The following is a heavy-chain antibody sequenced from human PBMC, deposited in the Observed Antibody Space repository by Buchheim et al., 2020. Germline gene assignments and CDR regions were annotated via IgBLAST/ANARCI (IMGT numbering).Heavy chain of an antibody. V-gene: IGHV4-4*02. Sequence: QVQLRESGPGLVKPSGTLSLTCAVSGGSISSGYWWSWVRQSPGKGLQWIGEIFHSGITNYNPSLKRRVNISLDRSKNHFSLNLNSVTAADTAVYYCVGGGATVYGMDVWGQGTT. J-gene: IGHJ6*02. CDR1: GGSISSGYW. CDR3: VGGGATVYGMDV. D-gene: IGHD1-26*01. CDR2: IFHSGIT.